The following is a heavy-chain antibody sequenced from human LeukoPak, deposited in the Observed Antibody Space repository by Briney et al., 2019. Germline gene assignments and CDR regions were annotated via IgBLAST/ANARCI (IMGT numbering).Heavy chain of an antibody. V-gene: IGHV1-18*01. Sequence: ASVKVSCKASVYTFTSYGISWVRQAPGQGLEWMGWISAHNGNTNYAQKLQGRVTMTTDTSTSTAYMELRSLRSDDTAVYYCARSSSGNYYYFDYWDQGTLVTVSS. D-gene: IGHD1-26*01. J-gene: IGHJ4*02. CDR3: ARSSSGNYYYFDY. CDR2: ISAHNGNT. CDR1: VYTFTSYG.